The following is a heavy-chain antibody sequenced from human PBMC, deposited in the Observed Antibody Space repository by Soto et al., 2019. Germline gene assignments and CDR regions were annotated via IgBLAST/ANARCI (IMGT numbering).Heavy chain of an antibody. CDR1: GYTFTSYD. D-gene: IGHD6-25*01. J-gene: IGHJ5*02. CDR3: ARVSSGWFDP. Sequence: GASEKVSCKASGYTFTSYDINWVRQATGQGLEWMGWMNPNSVNTGYAQKFQGRVTMSRNTSISTAYMELSSLRSEDTAVYYCARVSSGWFDPWGQGTLVTVSS. V-gene: IGHV1-8*01. CDR2: MNPNSVNT.